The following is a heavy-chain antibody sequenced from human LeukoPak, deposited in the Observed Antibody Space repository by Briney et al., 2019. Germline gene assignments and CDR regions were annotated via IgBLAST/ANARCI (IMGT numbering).Heavy chain of an antibody. Sequence: PGGSLRLSCAASGFTFSSYWMHWVRQAPGKGLVWVSRINSDGSSTSYADSVKGRFTISRDNAKNTLYLQMNSLRAEDTAVYYCARDDGRSYYYGSGSLDYWGQGTLVTVSS. D-gene: IGHD3-10*01. CDR1: GFTFSSYW. CDR2: INSDGSST. J-gene: IGHJ4*02. V-gene: IGHV3-74*01. CDR3: ARDDGRSYYYGSGSLDY.